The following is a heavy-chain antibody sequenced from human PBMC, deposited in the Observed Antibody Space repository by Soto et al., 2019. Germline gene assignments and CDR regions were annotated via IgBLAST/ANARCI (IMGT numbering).Heavy chain of an antibody. V-gene: IGHV1-69*13. CDR2: IIPIFGTA. J-gene: IGHJ4*02. D-gene: IGHD5-18*01. CDR1: GGTFSSYA. CDR3: ARDGYGYNPAPFDY. Sequence: GASVKVSCKASGGTFSSYAISWVRQAPGQGLEWMGGIIPIFGTANYAQKFQGRVTITADESTSTAYMELSSLRSEDTAVYYCARDGYGYNPAPFDYWGQGTLVTVPS.